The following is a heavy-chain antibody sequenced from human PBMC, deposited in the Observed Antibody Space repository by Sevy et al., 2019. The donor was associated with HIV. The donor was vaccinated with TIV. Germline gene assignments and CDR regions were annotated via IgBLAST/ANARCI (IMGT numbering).Heavy chain of an antibody. CDR1: GFSFSDYY. J-gene: IGHJ4*02. D-gene: IGHD2-21*01. CDR2: IKLDGSQR. CDR3: ARELWPRDY. V-gene: IGHV3-7*01. Sequence: GGSLRLSCAASGFSFSDYYMGWVRQAPGKGLEWVANIKLDGSQRSYVDSVKGRFTISRDNAKNSVYLQMNRLRVDDTAVYYCARELWPRDYWGQGTLVTVSS.